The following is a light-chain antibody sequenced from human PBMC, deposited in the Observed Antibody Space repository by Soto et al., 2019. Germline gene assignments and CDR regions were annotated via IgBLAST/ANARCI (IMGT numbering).Light chain of an antibody. J-gene: IGKJ1*01. CDR2: KAS. V-gene: IGKV1-5*03. CDR1: QTINRW. Sequence: DIQMTKSPSTLSASVGDRVTITCRASQTINRWLAWYQQKPGEVPKLLIYKASVLESGVPSRFSGSGSGTEFTLTISRLQPGDVATYYCHHWSFGKGTKVEI. CDR3: HHWS.